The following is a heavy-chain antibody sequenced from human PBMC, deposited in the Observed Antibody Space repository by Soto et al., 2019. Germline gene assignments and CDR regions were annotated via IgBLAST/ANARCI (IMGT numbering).Heavy chain of an antibody. J-gene: IGHJ4*02. CDR1: GGTFRNYP. V-gene: IGHV1-69*02. Sequence: QVQLVQSGTEVKKPGSSVKVSCKASGGTFRNYPINWVRQAPGQGLEWMGSIFPLTDIPDYAQNFQARLTISADKSTSKAYMELSSLTSDDTATYFCARGPLVVLNYFESWGQGTLVTVSS. CDR3: ARGPLVVLNYFES. CDR2: IFPLTDIP.